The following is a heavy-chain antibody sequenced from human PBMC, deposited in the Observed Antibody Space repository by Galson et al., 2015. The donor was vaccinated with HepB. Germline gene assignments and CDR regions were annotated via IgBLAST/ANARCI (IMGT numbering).Heavy chain of an antibody. CDR1: GGTFSSYA. D-gene: IGHD1-7*01. V-gene: IGHV1-69*04. Sequence: SVKVSCKASGGTFSSYAISWVRQAPGQGLEWMGRIIPILGIANYAQKFQGRVTITADKSTSTAYMELSSLRSEDTAVYYCARRNNWNYLGYYGMDVWGQGTTVTVSS. CDR2: IIPILGIA. J-gene: IGHJ6*02. CDR3: ARRNNWNYLGYYGMDV.